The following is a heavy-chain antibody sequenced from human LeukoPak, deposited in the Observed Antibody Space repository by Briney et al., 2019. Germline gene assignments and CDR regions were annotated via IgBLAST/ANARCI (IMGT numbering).Heavy chain of an antibody. D-gene: IGHD6-19*01. CDR1: GFTVSNNY. Sequence: PGGSLRLSXAASGFTVSNNYMSWVGQAPGKGLEWVSVIYSGGSTYYADSVKGRFTISRDSSKNTVYLQMNSLRAEDTAVYYCARGSRSNIGWFNFDYWGQGTQVTVSS. J-gene: IGHJ4*02. V-gene: IGHV3-53*01. CDR2: IYSGGST. CDR3: ARGSRSNIGWFNFDY.